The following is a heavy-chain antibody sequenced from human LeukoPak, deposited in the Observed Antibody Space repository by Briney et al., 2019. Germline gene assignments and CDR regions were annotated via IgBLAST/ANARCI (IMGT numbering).Heavy chain of an antibody. CDR2: ISSRDYGGTT. J-gene: IGHJ4*02. Sequence: GGSLRLSCIASGFTFRGHAMNWVRPAPGKGLEWISFISSRDYGGTTEYAASVQGRCALSRDDYNNIAYLQMNSMKSEDTGVYYCARADCGGACSMFARWGQGTLVTVSS. V-gene: IGHV3-49*04. CDR1: GFTFRGHA. D-gene: IGHD2-21*02. CDR3: ARADCGGACSMFAR.